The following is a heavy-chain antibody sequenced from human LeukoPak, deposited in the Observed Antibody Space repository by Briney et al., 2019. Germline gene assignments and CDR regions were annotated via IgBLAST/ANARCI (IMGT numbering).Heavy chain of an antibody. CDR3: ATLRGDYFDD. Sequence: GGSLRLSCAASGFTFSSYGMHWVRQAPGKGLQWLSDISTRGNSIHYADSVRGRFSISRDNTKNSLFLQMNNLSAEDTAVYYCATLRGDYFDDWGQGTLVTVSS. V-gene: IGHV3-48*04. J-gene: IGHJ4*02. CDR1: GFTFSSYG. D-gene: IGHD4-17*01. CDR2: ISTRGNSI.